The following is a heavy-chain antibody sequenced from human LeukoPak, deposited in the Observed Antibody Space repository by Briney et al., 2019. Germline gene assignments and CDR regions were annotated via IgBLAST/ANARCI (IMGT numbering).Heavy chain of an antibody. CDR3: TSTGTTSRIQDV. CDR1: GFTVSSNY. CDR2: IYSGGSS. D-gene: IGHD1-7*01. Sequence: GGSLRLSCAASGFTVSSNYMSWVRQAPGKGLEWVSVIYSGGSSYYADSVKGRFTISRNNSKNTLYLQMNSLRAEDTAVYYCTSTGTTSRIQDVWGKGTTVTVSS. J-gene: IGHJ6*04. V-gene: IGHV3-66*02.